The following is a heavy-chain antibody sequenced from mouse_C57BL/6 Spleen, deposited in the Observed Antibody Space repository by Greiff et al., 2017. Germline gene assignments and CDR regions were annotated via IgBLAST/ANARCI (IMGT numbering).Heavy chain of an antibody. CDR1: GFTFSSHA. J-gene: IGHJ2*01. CDR3: ARPLDSSGWDY. Sequence: EVQRVESGGGLVTPGGSLTLSCAASGFTFSSHALSWVRQTPEKRLEGVATISDGGSYTYYPDNVKGRFTISRDNAKKNLYLQMSHLKSEDTAMYYCARPLDSSGWDYWGQGTALTVSS. D-gene: IGHD3-2*02. CDR2: ISDGGSYT. V-gene: IGHV5-4*01.